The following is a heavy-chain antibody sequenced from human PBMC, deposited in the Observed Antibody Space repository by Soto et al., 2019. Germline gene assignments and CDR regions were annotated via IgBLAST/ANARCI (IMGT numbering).Heavy chain of an antibody. CDR1: GFTFSSYS. Sequence: EVQLVESGGGLVKPGGSLRLSCAASGFTFSSYSMNWVRQAPGKGLEWVSSISSSSSTIYYADSVKGRFTISRDNAKNSLYLQMNSLRDEDTAVYYCARDDCSGGSCYRASYYYGMDVWGQGTTVTVSS. J-gene: IGHJ6*02. D-gene: IGHD2-15*01. V-gene: IGHV3-21*01. CDR2: ISSSSSTI. CDR3: ARDDCSGGSCYRASYYYGMDV.